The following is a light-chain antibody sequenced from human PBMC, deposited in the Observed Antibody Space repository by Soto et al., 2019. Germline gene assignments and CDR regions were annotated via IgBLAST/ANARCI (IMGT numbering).Light chain of an antibody. Sequence: VMTQSPAALSLSPGATATLSCRASQSISNTLVWYQQKPGQAPRLLISGASNRATNIPARFRGSGSGTEFTLTISNVQSEDFAVYYCQQYADWPITFGQGTRLEI. CDR2: GAS. V-gene: IGKV3-15*01. J-gene: IGKJ5*01. CDR1: QSISNT. CDR3: QQYADWPIT.